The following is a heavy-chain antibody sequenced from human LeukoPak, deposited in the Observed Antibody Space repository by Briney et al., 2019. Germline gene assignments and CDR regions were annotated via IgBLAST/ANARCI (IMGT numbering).Heavy chain of an antibody. V-gene: IGHV4-38-2*02. CDR1: GYSISSGYY. D-gene: IGHD3-10*01. J-gene: IGHJ4*02. CDR3: ARVVVGVVY. CDR2: IYHSGST. Sequence: PSETLSLTCTVSGYSISSGYYWGWIRQPPGKGLEWIGSIYHSGSTYYNPSLKSRVTISVDTSKNQFSLKLSSVTAADTAVYYCARVVVGVVYWGQGTLVTVSS.